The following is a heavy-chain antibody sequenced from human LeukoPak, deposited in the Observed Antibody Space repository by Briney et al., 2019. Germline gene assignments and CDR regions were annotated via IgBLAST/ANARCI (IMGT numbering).Heavy chain of an antibody. D-gene: IGHD6-6*01. CDR1: GYTFTNSW. J-gene: IGHJ4*02. CDR2: VYPGDSDP. CDR3: ASAEYSRRWTS. Sequence: GESLQISSQGSGYTFTNSWISWVRPVPGKGREWMGIVYPGDSDPKYSPSFQSQVTFSFDKSINTAYLQWNSLQASDTAMYYCASAEYSRRWTSGGQGTLVSVPS. V-gene: IGHV5-51*01.